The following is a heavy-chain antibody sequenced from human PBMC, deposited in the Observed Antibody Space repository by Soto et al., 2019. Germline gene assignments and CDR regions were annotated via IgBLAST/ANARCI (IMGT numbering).Heavy chain of an antibody. J-gene: IGHJ5*02. V-gene: IGHV1-69*13. CDR3: ARALTVAVTGQNWFDP. CDR2: IIPIFGTA. Sequence: SVKVSCKASGGTFSSYAISWVRQAPGQGLEWMGGIIPIFGTANYAQKFQGRVTITADESTSTAYMELSSLRSEDTAVHYCARALTVAVTGQNWFDPWGQGTLVTVSS. D-gene: IGHD6-19*01. CDR1: GGTFSSYA.